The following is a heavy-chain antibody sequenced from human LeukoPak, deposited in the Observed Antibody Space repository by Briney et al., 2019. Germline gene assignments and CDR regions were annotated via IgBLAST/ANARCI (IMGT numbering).Heavy chain of an antibody. D-gene: IGHD6-13*01. Sequence: AGGSLRLSCAASGFTFSSYSMNWVRQAPGKGLEWVSSISSSGSYIYYADSVKGRFTISRDNAKNSLYLQMNSLRAEDTAVYYCARGSSEYDSSSWFLVNWGQGTLVTVSS. CDR3: ARGSSEYDSSSWFLVN. CDR1: GFTFSSYS. J-gene: IGHJ4*02. V-gene: IGHV3-21*01. CDR2: ISSSGSYI.